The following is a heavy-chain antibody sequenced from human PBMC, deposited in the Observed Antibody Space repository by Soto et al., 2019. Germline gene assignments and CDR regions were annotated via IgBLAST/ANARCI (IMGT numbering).Heavy chain of an antibody. Sequence: QVHLVQSGAEVKKPGASVKVSCKASGYTFTNYGISWVRQAPGQGLEWMGWISGYNGQASYAEKFQGRVTMITDTPKSTAYTELRSLRSDYTAVYYCAREDQWVADSPGDVFDTWGQGTQVTVSS. D-gene: IGHD6-19*01. CDR3: AREDQWVADSPGDVFDT. CDR2: ISGYNGQA. V-gene: IGHV1-18*01. CDR1: GYTFTNYG. J-gene: IGHJ3*02.